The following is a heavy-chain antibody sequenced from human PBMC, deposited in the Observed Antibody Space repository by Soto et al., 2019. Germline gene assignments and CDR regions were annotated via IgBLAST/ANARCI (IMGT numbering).Heavy chain of an antibody. J-gene: IGHJ6*02. D-gene: IGHD3-22*01. CDR2: IIPIFGTA. V-gene: IGHV1-69*12. Sequence: QVQLVQSGAEVKKPGSSVKVSCKASGGTFSSYAISWVRQAPGQGLEWMGGIIPIFGTANYAQKFQGRVTVTADEYXHTXYXVLSSLRAEYTAVYYCASPSYYYDSSGYRYYYGMDVWGQGTTVTVSS. CDR3: ASPSYYYDSSGYRYYYGMDV. CDR1: GGTFSSYA.